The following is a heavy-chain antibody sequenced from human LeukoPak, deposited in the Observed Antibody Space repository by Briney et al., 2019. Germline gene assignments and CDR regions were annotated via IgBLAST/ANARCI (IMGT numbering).Heavy chain of an antibody. Sequence: HPGGSLRLSCAASGFTFNSYAMSWVRQAPGKGLEWVSAISPSGPDTYYADSVKGRFTISRDNSKNTLFLQMSSLRAEDSAVYYCAKRGGYETMAAFDYWGQGTLVTVSS. CDR3: AKRGGYETMAAFDY. CDR2: ISPSGPDT. CDR1: GFTFNSYA. D-gene: IGHD3-10*01. J-gene: IGHJ4*02. V-gene: IGHV3-23*01.